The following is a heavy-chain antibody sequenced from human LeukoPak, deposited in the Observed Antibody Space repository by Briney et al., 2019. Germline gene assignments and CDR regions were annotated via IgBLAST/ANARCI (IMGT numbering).Heavy chain of an antibody. CDR2: IDARSGIV. CDR1: GFTFTMFG. CDR3: AKDPPNPYDFWSGYGDY. J-gene: IGHJ4*02. Sequence: QAGGSLRLSCAASGFTFTMFGMNWVRQAPGKGLEWVSYIDARSGIVYYADSVQGRFTISRDDAKDSVFLQMNSLRVDDTAVYYCAKDPPNPYDFWSGYGDYWGQGTLVTVSS. V-gene: IGHV3-48*01. D-gene: IGHD3-3*01.